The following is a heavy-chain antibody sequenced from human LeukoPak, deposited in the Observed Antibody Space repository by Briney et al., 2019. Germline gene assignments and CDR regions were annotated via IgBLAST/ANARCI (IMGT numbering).Heavy chain of an antibody. V-gene: IGHV1-69*13. CDR2: IIPIFGTA. CDR1: GGTFSSYA. CDR3: ARDRLSMIGQH. J-gene: IGHJ1*01. D-gene: IGHD3-22*01. Sequence: ASVKVSCKAPGGTFSSYAISWVRQAPGQGLEWMGGIIPIFGTANYAQKFQGRVTITADESTSTAYMELSSLRSEDTAVYYCARDRLSMIGQHWGQGTLVTVSS.